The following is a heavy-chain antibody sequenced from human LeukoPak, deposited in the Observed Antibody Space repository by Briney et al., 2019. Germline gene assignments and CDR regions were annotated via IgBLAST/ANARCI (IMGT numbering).Heavy chain of an antibody. Sequence: ASVKVSCKASGYTFTSYYMHWVRQAPGQGLEWMGIINPSGGSTSYAQKFQGRVTMTRDMSTSTVYMELSSLRSEDTAVYYCARGYSNSWYPAYYYYMDVWGKGTTVTVSS. CDR2: INPSGGST. J-gene: IGHJ6*03. CDR3: ARGYSNSWYPAYYYYMDV. D-gene: IGHD6-13*01. V-gene: IGHV1-46*01. CDR1: GYTFTSYY.